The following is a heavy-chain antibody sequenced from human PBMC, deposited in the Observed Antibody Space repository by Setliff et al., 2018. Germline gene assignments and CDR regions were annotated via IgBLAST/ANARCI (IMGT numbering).Heavy chain of an antibody. CDR3: ATTNWDYYYMDV. CDR2: INHSGST. J-gene: IGHJ6*03. CDR1: GGSFSDYY. Sequence: SETLSLTCGASGGSFSDYYWSWIRQTPGKGLEWIGEINHSGSTKCNPSLKSRVTLSVDTPKNQFSLELTSVTAADAAVYYCATTNWDYYYMDVWGKGSMVT. V-gene: IGHV4-34*01. D-gene: IGHD2-8*01.